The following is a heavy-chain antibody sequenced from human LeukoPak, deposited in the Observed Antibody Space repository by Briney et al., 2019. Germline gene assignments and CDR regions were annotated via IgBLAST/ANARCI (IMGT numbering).Heavy chain of an antibody. D-gene: IGHD4-17*01. CDR1: GFTLSTYA. CDR2: TSSSDAGT. J-gene: IGHJ4*02. V-gene: IGHV3-23*01. CDR3: ARVVDHDYGDYYLDY. Sequence: GGSLRLSCAASGFTLSTYAMSWVRQTPGKGLEWVAATSSSDAGTYHADSVKGRLTISRDNSKNTLYLQMNSLRAEDAAVYYCARVVDHDYGDYYLDYWGQGTLVTVSS.